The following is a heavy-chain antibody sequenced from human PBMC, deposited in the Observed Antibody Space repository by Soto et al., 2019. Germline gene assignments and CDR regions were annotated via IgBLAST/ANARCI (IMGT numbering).Heavy chain of an antibody. CDR1: GFILGSHA. D-gene: IGHD2-2*01. V-gene: IGHV3-23*01. CDR3: RRDLQYHYGSYFEA. J-gene: IGHJ4*02. CDR2: ISGSGGST. Sequence: GGSLRLSCAASGFILGSHAMLWVRQAPGKGLEWVSAISGSGGSTYYADSVKGRFTISRDNSKNTLYLQMHSLRAEDTAVYFCRRDLQYHYGSYFEAWGQGTLVTVS.